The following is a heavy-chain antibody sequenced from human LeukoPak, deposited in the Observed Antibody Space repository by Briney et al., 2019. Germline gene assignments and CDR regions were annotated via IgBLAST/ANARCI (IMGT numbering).Heavy chain of an antibody. CDR3: ARGDFGGTFDY. D-gene: IGHD3-16*01. Sequence: PGGSLRLSCAASGFTFSSYDMHWVRQATGKGLEWVSAIGTAGETYYPGSVKGRFSISRENAKNSLYLQMNSLRAGDTAVYYCARGDFGGTFDYWGQGTLVTVSS. CDR2: IGTAGET. J-gene: IGHJ4*02. CDR1: GFTFSSYD. V-gene: IGHV3-13*01.